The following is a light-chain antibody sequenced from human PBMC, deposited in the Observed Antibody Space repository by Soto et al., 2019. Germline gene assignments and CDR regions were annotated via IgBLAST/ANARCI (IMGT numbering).Light chain of an antibody. CDR2: STS. J-gene: IGKJ1*01. Sequence: DIQVTQSPSSLSASVGDRATITFRSSHDISKDLNQHKQKPGKDPKILIDSTSKLETGVPSRGSGSGAETDFTITIRHLQPEAIATYYYQQYDHLPFGPGTKVDIK. CDR1: HDISKD. CDR3: QQYDHLP. V-gene: IGKV1-33*01.